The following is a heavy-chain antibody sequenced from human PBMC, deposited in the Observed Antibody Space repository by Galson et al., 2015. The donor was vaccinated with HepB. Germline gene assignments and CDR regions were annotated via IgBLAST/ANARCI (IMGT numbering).Heavy chain of an antibody. D-gene: IGHD3-10*01. J-gene: IGHJ6*02. CDR3: ARGGFSYYYYYGMDV. Sequence: SLRLSCAASGFTFSSYAMHWVRRAPGKGLEWVAVISYDGSNKYYADSVKGRFTISRDNSKNTLYLQMNSLRAEDTAVYYCARGGFSYYYYYGMDVWGQGTTVTVSS. CDR2: ISYDGSNK. CDR1: GFTFSSYA. V-gene: IGHV3-30*04.